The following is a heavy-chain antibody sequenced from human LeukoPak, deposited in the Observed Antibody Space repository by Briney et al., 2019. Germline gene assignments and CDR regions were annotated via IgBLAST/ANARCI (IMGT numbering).Heavy chain of an antibody. CDR1: GFTVSTNY. V-gene: IGHV3-53*01. Sequence: GGSLRLSCAASGFTVSTNYISWVRQAPGKGLGWVSVIYSGGSTYYADSVKGRFTISRDNSKNTPFLQMNSLRAEDTAVYYCTRDMDGSGSYELDYWGQGTLVTVSS. CDR2: IYSGGST. J-gene: IGHJ4*02. D-gene: IGHD3-10*01. CDR3: TRDMDGSGSYELDY.